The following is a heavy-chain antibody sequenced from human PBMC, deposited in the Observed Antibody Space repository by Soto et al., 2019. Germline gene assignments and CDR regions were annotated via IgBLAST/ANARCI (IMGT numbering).Heavy chain of an antibody. J-gene: IGHJ4*02. CDR2: IYYSGST. CDR1: GGSISSGGYY. Sequence: PSETLSLTCTVSGGSISSGGYYWSWIRQHPGKGLEWIGYIYYSGSTYYNPSLKSRVTISVDTSKNQFSLKLSSVTAADTAVYYCARDRGYSYGGTLRYFDYWGRGTQVTVSS. D-gene: IGHD5-18*01. V-gene: IGHV4-31*03. CDR3: ARDRGYSYGGTLRYFDY.